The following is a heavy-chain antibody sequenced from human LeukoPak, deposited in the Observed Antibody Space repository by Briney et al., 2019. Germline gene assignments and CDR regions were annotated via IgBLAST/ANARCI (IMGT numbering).Heavy chain of an antibody. CDR1: GFTFSNYW. J-gene: IGHJ4*02. CDR2: INHSGST. D-gene: IGHD1-14*01. Sequence: PGGSLRLSCEGSGFTFSNYWMGWVRQPPGKGLEWIGEINHSGSTNYNPSLKSRVTISVDTSKNQFSLKLSSVTAADTAVYYCARANLHWGQGTLVTVSS. CDR3: ARANLH. V-gene: IGHV4-34*01.